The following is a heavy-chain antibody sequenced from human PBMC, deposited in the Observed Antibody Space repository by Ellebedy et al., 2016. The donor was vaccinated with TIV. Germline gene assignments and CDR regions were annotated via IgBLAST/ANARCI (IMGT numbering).Heavy chain of an antibody. Sequence: ASVKVSCKASGVTFSSFSIAWVRQAPGQGLEWMGGIIRILGIPNYAQKFQGRVTITADESTITAYMELSSLRSEDTAVYYCARGNGYHLSGYFDYWGQGTLVTVSS. CDR2: IIRILGIP. V-gene: IGHV1-69*10. J-gene: IGHJ4*02. D-gene: IGHD5-24*01. CDR3: ARGNGYHLSGYFDY. CDR1: GVTFSSFS.